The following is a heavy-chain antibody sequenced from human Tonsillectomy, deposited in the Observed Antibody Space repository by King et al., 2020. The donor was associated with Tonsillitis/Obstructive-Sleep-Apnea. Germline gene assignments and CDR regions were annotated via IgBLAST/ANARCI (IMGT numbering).Heavy chain of an antibody. CDR2: IFWNDEK. Sequence: TLKESGPVLVKPTETLTLTCTVSGFSLSNARMGVRWIRQPPGKALEWLAHIFWNDEKSYSTSLKSRLTISKDTSKSQVVLTMTNMDPVDTATYYCARGTAVVYYYYYYMDVWGKGTTVTVSS. CDR1: GFSLSNARMG. V-gene: IGHV2-26*01. CDR3: ARGTAVVYYYYYYMDV. D-gene: IGHD5-18*01. J-gene: IGHJ6*03.